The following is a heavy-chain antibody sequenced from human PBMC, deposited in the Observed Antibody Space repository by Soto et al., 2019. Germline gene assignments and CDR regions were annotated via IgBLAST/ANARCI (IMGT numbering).Heavy chain of an antibody. CDR2: ISGSGGST. D-gene: IGHD6-6*01. Sequence: VSLRLSCAASGFTFSSYAMSWVRQAPGKGLEWVSAISGSGGSTYYADSVKGRFTISRDNSKNTLYLQMNSLRAEDTAVYYCASSIPHGSSTFYFDYWGQGTLVTVSS. V-gene: IGHV3-23*01. CDR3: ASSIPHGSSTFYFDY. CDR1: GFTFSSYA. J-gene: IGHJ4*02.